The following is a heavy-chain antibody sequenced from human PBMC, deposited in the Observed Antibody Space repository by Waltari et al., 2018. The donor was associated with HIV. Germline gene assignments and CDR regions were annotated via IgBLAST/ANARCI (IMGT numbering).Heavy chain of an antibody. D-gene: IGHD1-1*01. Sequence: QVQLQESGPGLLKPSETLSLRCTVSGGSVNSGPYYWSWIRQPPGKGLEWIGYIYYSGSTNYNPSLQSRVTVSVDTSKNQFSLKLTSVTAADTAIYYCARGGYGSPFHYWGQGTPVTVSS. CDR1: GGSVNSGPYY. V-gene: IGHV4-61*01. CDR3: ARGGYGSPFHY. CDR2: IYYSGST. J-gene: IGHJ4*02.